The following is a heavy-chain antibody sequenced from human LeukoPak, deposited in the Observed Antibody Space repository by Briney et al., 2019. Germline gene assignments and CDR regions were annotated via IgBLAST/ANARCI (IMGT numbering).Heavy chain of an antibody. D-gene: IGHD6-19*01. CDR3: ARRAGALDY. Sequence: GGSLRLSCAASGFTFSIHAMHWVRRAPGKGLEWVAVISYNGNTIYYADSVKGRFTISRDNSKNTLFLQMNSLRAEDTAVYYCARRAGALDYWGQGTLVTVSS. V-gene: IGHV3-30-3*01. J-gene: IGHJ4*02. CDR2: ISYNGNTI. CDR1: GFTFSIHA.